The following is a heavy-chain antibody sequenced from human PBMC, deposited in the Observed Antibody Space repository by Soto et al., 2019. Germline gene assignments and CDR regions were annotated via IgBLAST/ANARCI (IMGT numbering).Heavy chain of an antibody. CDR3: AKDRDYYDSSGYDAFDI. CDR2: ISYDGSNK. J-gene: IGHJ3*02. CDR1: GFTFSSYG. V-gene: IGHV3-30*18. D-gene: IGHD3-22*01. Sequence: HPGGSLRLSCAASGFTFSSYGMHWVRQAPGKGLEWVAVISYDGSNKYYADSVKGRFTISRDNSKNTLYLQMNSLRAEDTAVYYCAKDRDYYDSSGYDAFDIWGQGTMVTVSS.